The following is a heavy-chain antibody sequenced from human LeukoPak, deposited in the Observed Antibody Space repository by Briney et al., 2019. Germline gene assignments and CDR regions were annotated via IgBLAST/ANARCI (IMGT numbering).Heavy chain of an antibody. CDR2: ISSSSSYI. Sequence: GGSLRLSCAASGFTFSSYSMNWARQAPGKGLEWVSSISSSSSYIYYADSVKGRFTISRDNAKNSLYLQMNSLRAEDTAVYYCARDLGEWFGGFDYWGQGTLVTVSS. CDR3: ARDLGEWFGGFDY. D-gene: IGHD3-10*01. V-gene: IGHV3-21*01. J-gene: IGHJ4*02. CDR1: GFTFSSYS.